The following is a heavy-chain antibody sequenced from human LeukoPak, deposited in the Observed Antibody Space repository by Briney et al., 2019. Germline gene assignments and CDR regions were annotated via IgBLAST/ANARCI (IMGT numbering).Heavy chain of an antibody. D-gene: IGHD1-1*01. V-gene: IGHV3-74*01. J-gene: IGHJ1*01. Sequence: GGSLRLSCAASGFTFSSYWMHWVRQAPGKGLVWVSRISSDGTSTSYADSVKGRFTISRDNAKNTLYLQMNSLRAEDTAAYYCAGGYRYFHHWGQGTLVTVSS. CDR3: AGGYRYFHH. CDR1: GFTFSSYW. CDR2: ISSDGTST.